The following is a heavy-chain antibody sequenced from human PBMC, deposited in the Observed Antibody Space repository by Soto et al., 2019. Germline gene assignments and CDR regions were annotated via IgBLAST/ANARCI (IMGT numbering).Heavy chain of an antibody. J-gene: IGHJ5*02. D-gene: IGHD1-1*01. CDR1: GDSITTYKW. CDR2: IYDSGNT. V-gene: IGHV4-4*02. Sequence: PSETLSLTCGVSGDSITTYKWWTWVRQTPGKGLEWIGEIYDSGNTRYNPSLKSRVTISKDTSKNELSLKLNSVTVADTAVYYCARDCRYSTYNWFDPWGQGTLVTVSS. CDR3: ARDCRYSTYNWFDP.